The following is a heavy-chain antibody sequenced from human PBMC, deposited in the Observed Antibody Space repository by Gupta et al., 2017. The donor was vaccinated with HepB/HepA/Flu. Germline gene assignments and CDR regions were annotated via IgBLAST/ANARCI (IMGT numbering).Heavy chain of an antibody. Sequence: EVQLLESGGGLLQPGGSLRLSCAASGFTFSSFDMNWVRQAPGKGLEWVSGINRDAGKKNYADGVKGRFTISRDNSRNTLSLQMTRMRVEETAVYYCAKARASGRMFYFDAWGQGTLVTVS. D-gene: IGHD6-19*01. CDR3: AKARASGRMFYFDA. V-gene: IGHV3-23*01. CDR1: GFTFSSFD. CDR2: INRDAGKK. J-gene: IGHJ4*02.